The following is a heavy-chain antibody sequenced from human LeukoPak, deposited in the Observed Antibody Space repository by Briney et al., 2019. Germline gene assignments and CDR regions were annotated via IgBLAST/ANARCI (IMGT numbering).Heavy chain of an antibody. CDR1: GFTFSGYE. D-gene: IGHD3-10*02. V-gene: IGHV3-48*03. CDR3: AELGITMIGGV. J-gene: IGHJ6*04. CDR2: ISSSGSTI. Sequence: PGGSLRLSCAASGFTFSGYEMNWVGQAPGKGLEWVSYISSSGSTIYYADSVKGRFTISRDNAKNSLYLQMNSLRAEDTAVYYCAELGITMIGGVWGKGTTVTISS.